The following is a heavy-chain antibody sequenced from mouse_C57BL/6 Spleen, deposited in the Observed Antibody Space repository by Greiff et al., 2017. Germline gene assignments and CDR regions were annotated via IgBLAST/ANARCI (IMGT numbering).Heavy chain of an antibody. J-gene: IGHJ4*01. D-gene: IGHD3-2*02. CDR2: IRNTANGYTT. Sequence: DVKLVESGGGLVQPGGSLSLSCAASGFTFTDYYMSWVRQPPGKALEWLGFIRNTANGYTTEYSASVKGRFTISRDNSQSILYLQMNALRAEDSAAYYCARCDSSGYYAMDYWGQGTSVTVSS. CDR1: GFTFTDYY. V-gene: IGHV7-3*01. CDR3: ARCDSSGYYAMDY.